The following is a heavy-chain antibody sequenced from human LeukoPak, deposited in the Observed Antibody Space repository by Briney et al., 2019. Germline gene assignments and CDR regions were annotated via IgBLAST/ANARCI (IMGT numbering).Heavy chain of an antibody. CDR3: ARIQWELLDY. CDR1: GGSISSYYW. J-gene: IGHJ4*02. CDR2: IDWDDDK. Sequence: TLSLTCTVSGGSISSYYWSWIRQPPGKALEWLARIDWDDDKFYSTSLKTRLTISKDTSKNQVVLTMTNLDPVDTATYYCARIQWELLDYWGQGTLVTVSS. V-gene: IGHV2-70*16. D-gene: IGHD1-26*01.